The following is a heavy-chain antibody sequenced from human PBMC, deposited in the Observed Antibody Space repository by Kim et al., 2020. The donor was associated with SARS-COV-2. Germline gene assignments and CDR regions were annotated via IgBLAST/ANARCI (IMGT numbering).Heavy chain of an antibody. Sequence: SVKVSCKASGGTFSSYAISWVRQAPGQGLEWMGGIIPIFGTANYAQKFQGRVTITADESTSTAYMELSSLRSEDTAVYYCARRTSGGYHLNYYYYGMDVWGQGTTVTVSS. D-gene: IGHD3-10*01. CDR1: GGTFSSYA. CDR3: ARRTSGGYHLNYYYYGMDV. J-gene: IGHJ6*02. V-gene: IGHV1-69*13. CDR2: IIPIFGTA.